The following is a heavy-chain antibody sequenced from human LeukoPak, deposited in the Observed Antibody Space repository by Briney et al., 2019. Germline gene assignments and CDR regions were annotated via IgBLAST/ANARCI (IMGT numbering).Heavy chain of an antibody. CDR2: IKQDGSEK. D-gene: IGHD2-15*01. J-gene: IGHJ4*02. Sequence: GGSLRLSCAASGFTFTNYWMAWVRQAPGKGLEWVANIKQDGSEKFHVDSVKGRFTISRDNAKNSVYLQMSSLRAEDTAVYYCARDMGLGYCSGGSCRKFDYWGQGTLVTVSS. CDR1: GFTFTNYW. CDR3: ARDMGLGYCSGGSCRKFDY. V-gene: IGHV3-7*01.